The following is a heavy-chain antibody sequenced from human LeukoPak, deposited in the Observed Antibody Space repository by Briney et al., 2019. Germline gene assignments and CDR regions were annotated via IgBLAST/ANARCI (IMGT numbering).Heavy chain of an antibody. CDR3: ARDRGENYDSSGYYDY. CDR2: ISGSSSYT. V-gene: IGHV3-11*06. D-gene: IGHD3-22*01. J-gene: IGHJ4*02. CDR1: GFAFSNYY. Sequence: PGGSLRLSCAASGFAFSNYYMSWTRQAPGKGLEWVSYISGSSSYTNYADSVKGRFTISRDNAKKSLYLQMNSLRAEDTAVYYCARDRGENYDSSGYYDYWGQGTLVTVSS.